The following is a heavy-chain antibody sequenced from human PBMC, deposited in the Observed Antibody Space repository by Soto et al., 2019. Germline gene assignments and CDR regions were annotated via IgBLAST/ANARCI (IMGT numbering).Heavy chain of an antibody. CDR3: ATKGRFLEWLLSNTFDY. CDR2: FDPEDGET. CDR1: GYTLTELS. Sequence: GASVKVSCKVSGYTLTELSMHWVRQAPGKGLEWMGGFDPEDGETIYAQKLQGRVTMTEDTSTDTAYMELSSLRSEDTAVYYCATKGRFLEWLLSNTFDYWGQGTLVTVSS. J-gene: IGHJ4*02. D-gene: IGHD3-3*01. V-gene: IGHV1-24*01.